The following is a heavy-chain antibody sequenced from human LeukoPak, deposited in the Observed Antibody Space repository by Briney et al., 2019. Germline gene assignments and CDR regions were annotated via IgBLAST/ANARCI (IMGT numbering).Heavy chain of an antibody. CDR2: IRYDGSNK. J-gene: IGHJ6*03. CDR3: AKDPPQGGYYYYMDV. V-gene: IGHV3-30*02. D-gene: IGHD3-16*01. Sequence: PGGSLRLSCAASGFTFSSYGMHWVRQAPGKGLEWVAFIRYDGSNKYYADSVKGRFTISRDNSKNTLYLQMNSLRAEDMAVYYCAKDPPQGGYYYYMDVWGKGTTVTVSS. CDR1: GFTFSSYG.